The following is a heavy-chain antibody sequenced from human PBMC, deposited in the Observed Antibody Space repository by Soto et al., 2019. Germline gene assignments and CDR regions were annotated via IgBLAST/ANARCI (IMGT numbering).Heavy chain of an antibody. J-gene: IGHJ6*02. V-gene: IGHV4-59*01. CDR3: ARDQYDILTGYFEPYGMDV. CDR1: GGSISSYY. CDR2: IYYSGST. D-gene: IGHD3-9*01. Sequence: QVQLQESGPGLVKPSETLSLTCTVSGGSISSYYLSWIRQPPGKGLEWIGYIYYSGSTNYNPSLKSRVTISVETSNNQFSLKLSSVTAADTAVYYCARDQYDILTGYFEPYGMDVWGQGTTVTVSS.